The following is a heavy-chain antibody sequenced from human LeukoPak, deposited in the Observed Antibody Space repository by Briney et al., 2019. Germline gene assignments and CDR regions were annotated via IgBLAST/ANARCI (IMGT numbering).Heavy chain of an antibody. V-gene: IGHV4-59*12. CDR3: ARDSGTTGEVKFDP. CDR1: GGSISSYY. J-gene: IGHJ5*02. Sequence: SETLPLTCTVSGGSISSYYWSWIRQPPGKGLEWIGYIYYSGSTNYNPALQSRLTISIDTSKNQFSLKLMSVTAADTAVYYCARDSGTTGEVKFDPWGQGTLVTVSS. D-gene: IGHD3-10*01. CDR2: IYYSGST.